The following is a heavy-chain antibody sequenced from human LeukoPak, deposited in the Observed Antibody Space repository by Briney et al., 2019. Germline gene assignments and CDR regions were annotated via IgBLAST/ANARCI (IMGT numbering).Heavy chain of an antibody. V-gene: IGHV1-69*13. CDR3: AICITMIVVTQYDY. CDR1: GYTFTSYD. CDR2: IIPIFGTA. D-gene: IGHD3-22*01. J-gene: IGHJ4*02. Sequence: SVKVSCKASGYTFTSYDINWVRQAPGQGLEWMGGIIPIFGTANYAQKFQGRVTITADESTSTAYMELSSLRSEDTAVYYCAICITMIVVTQYDYWGQGTLVTVSS.